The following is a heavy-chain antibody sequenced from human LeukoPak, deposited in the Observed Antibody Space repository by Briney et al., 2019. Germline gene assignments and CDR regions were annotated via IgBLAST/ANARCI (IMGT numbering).Heavy chain of an antibody. V-gene: IGHV3-53*05. D-gene: IGHD6-19*01. CDR2: IYSGGNT. Sequence: PGGSLRLSCAASGLTVSSNYMSWVRQAPGKGLEWVSVIYSGGNTYYADSVKGRFTISRDNSKNTLYLQMNSLRAEDTAVYYYKCSGWHDFDYWGQGTLVTVSS. CDR3: KCSGWHDFDY. J-gene: IGHJ4*02. CDR1: GLTVSSNY.